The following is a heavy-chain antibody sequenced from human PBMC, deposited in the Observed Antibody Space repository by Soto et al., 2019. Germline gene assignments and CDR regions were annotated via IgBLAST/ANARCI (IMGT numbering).Heavy chain of an antibody. J-gene: IGHJ6*02. CDR2: MNPNSGNT. V-gene: IGHV1-8*01. Sequence: QVQLVQSGAEGKKPGASVKVSCKASGYTFTSYDINWVRQATGQGLEWMGWMNPNSGNTGYAQKFQGRVTMTRNTSISTAYMELSSLRSEDTAVYYCARAGTTVVTPYYYYGMDVWGQGTTVTVSS. CDR1: GYTFTSYD. CDR3: ARAGTTVVTPYYYYGMDV. D-gene: IGHD4-17*01.